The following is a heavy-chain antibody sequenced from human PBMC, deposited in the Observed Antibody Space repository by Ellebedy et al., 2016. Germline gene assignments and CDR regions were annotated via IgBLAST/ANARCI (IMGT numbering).Heavy chain of an antibody. D-gene: IGHD2-15*01. Sequence: GESLKISXAASGFTFSNYAMNWVRQAPGKGLEWVANIKQDGSEQYYVDSVKGRFTISSDNAKSSLSLQMTSLGDEDTAVYYCGRVSSTAPRLKYWGQGTLVTVSS. CDR1: GFTFSNYA. V-gene: IGHV3-7*01. CDR2: IKQDGSEQ. CDR3: GRVSSTAPRLKY. J-gene: IGHJ4*02.